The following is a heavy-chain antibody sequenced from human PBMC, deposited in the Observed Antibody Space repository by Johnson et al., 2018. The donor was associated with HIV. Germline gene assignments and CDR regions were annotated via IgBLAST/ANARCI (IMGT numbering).Heavy chain of an antibody. CDR1: GFPFDDYA. D-gene: IGHD1-26*01. CDR2: ISWNSGSI. CDR3: AKALLMGWEQTDAFDI. Sequence: VQLVESGGGVVQPGRSLRLSCAASGFPFDDYAMHWVRQAPGQGLEWVSGISWNSGSIGYADSVKGRFTISRDNAKNSLYLQMNSLRAEDTALYYCAKALLMGWEQTDAFDIWGQGTMVTVSS. V-gene: IGHV3-9*01. J-gene: IGHJ3*02.